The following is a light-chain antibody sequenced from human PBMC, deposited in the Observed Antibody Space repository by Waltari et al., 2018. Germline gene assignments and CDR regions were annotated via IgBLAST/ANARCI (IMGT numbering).Light chain of an antibody. Sequence: SALTKPRSVSGSPGQSVPISCTGTTTDLGSYNYVSCYHQHPGNAPKLIILYVTKRPSGVPDRLSGSKSGNTASLTIAGLRAEDEAEYYCCSYAGSYTWVFGGGTKLTVV. CDR1: TTDLGSYNY. CDR2: YVT. V-gene: IGLV2-11*01. J-gene: IGLJ3*02. CDR3: CSYAGSYTWV.